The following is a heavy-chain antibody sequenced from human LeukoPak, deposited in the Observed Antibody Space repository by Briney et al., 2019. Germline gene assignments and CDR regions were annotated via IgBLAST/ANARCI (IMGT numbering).Heavy chain of an antibody. Sequence: GGSLRLSCAASGFTFSSYSMNWVRQAPGKGLEWVSSISSSSSYIYYADSVKGRFTISRDNAKNSLYLQMNSLRAEDTAVYYCARDRGCSSTSCYGPIGALDIWGQGTMVTVSS. CDR1: GFTFSSYS. CDR3: ARDRGCSSTSCYGPIGALDI. J-gene: IGHJ3*02. D-gene: IGHD2-2*01. V-gene: IGHV3-21*01. CDR2: ISSSSSYI.